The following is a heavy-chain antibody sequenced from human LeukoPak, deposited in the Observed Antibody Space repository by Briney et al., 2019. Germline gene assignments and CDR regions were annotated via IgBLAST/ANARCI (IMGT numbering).Heavy chain of an antibody. CDR3: ARDYFGSGSLTYNWFDP. D-gene: IGHD3-10*01. Sequence: ASVKVSCKASGYVFTAYTMHWVRQAPGQGLEWMGWTHAGNGNTKFSQKFQGRVTITRDTSASTVYMELSSLRSEDTAVYYCARDYFGSGSLTYNWFDPWGQGTLVTVSS. CDR2: THAGNGNT. J-gene: IGHJ5*02. CDR1: GYVFTAYT. V-gene: IGHV1-3*01.